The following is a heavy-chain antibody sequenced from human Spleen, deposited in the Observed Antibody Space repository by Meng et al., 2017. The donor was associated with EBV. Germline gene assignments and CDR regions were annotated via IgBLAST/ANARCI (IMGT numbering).Heavy chain of an antibody. CDR3: AREASVTTGFDP. CDR2: IFHNWGT. Sequence: AQLEESGPGLVKPSQTLSLTCKVSGGSISSGGYYWSWIRQPPGKGLEWIGYIFHNWGTYYNPSLPSLKSRITISLDTSKNQLSLKLTSVTAADTAVYYCAREASVTTGFDPWGQGTLVTVSS. CDR1: GGSISSGGYY. D-gene: IGHD4-17*01. V-gene: IGHV4-30-4*01. J-gene: IGHJ5*02.